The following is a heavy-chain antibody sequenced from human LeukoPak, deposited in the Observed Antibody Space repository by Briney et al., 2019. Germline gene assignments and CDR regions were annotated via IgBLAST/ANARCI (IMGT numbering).Heavy chain of an antibody. V-gene: IGHV1-2*06. CDR3: ARGAPTAAGLGRGY. CDR1: GYTFTDYY. J-gene: IGHJ4*02. D-gene: IGHD6-13*01. Sequence: ASVKVSCKASGYTFTDYYMHWVRQAPGQGLEWVGRINPNTGGTSFAQKFQGSVTMTRDTSTSTAYMELSRLRSDDTAVYYCARGAPTAAGLGRGYWGQGTLVTVSS. CDR2: INPNTGGT.